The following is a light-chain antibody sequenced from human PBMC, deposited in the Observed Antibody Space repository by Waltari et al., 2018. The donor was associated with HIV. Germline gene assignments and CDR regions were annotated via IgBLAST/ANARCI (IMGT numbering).Light chain of an antibody. J-gene: IGLJ1*01. CDR3: SSYTSGSTLVV. Sequence: QSGLTQPASVSGSPGQSITISCSGSSSDIGGYNYVSWYQQHPGKAPKLIIYGVKNRPSGVSNRVSASESGNTASLTSSGLQAEDEAGYFCSSYTSGSTLVVFGTGTDVTVL. CDR2: GVK. V-gene: IGLV2-14*03. CDR1: SSDIGGYNY.